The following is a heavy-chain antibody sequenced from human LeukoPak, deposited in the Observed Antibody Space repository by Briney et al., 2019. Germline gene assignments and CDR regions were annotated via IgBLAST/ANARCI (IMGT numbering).Heavy chain of an antibody. D-gene: IGHD2-21*01. Sequence: PGGSLRLSCAASGFTFSSYAMHWVRQAPGKGLEWVAVISFDGSHTYYADSVKGRFTISRDSSKNTLFLQMNRLRPEDAAVYYCAKAPVTTCRGAYCYPFDYWGQGTLVTVSS. J-gene: IGHJ4*02. CDR1: GFTFSSYA. V-gene: IGHV3-30*04. CDR3: AKAPVTTCRGAYCYPFDY. CDR2: ISFDGSHT.